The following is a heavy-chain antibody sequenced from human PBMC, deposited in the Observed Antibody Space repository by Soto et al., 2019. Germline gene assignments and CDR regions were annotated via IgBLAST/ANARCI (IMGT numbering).Heavy chain of an antibody. Sequence: GESLKISCKGSGYTFTNYWIGWVRQMPGKGLEWMGIIYPGDSDTKYNPSFQGQVTISADKSITTTYLQWSSLKASDTAIYYCAASIFYYGMDVWGQGTTVTVSS. CDR2: IYPGDSDT. V-gene: IGHV5-51*01. CDR3: AASIFYYGMDV. J-gene: IGHJ6*02. CDR1: GYTFTNYW.